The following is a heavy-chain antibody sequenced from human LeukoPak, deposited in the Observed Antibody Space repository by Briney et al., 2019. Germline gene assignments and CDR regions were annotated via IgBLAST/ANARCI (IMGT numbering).Heavy chain of an antibody. CDR2: ISGSGGST. Sequence: GGSLRLSCAASGFTFGTYAMSWVRQAPGKGLEWISAISGSGGSTYYADSVKGRFTISRDNSKNTLYLQMNSLRAEDTAVYYCARRIAAAAAPYYFDYWGQGTQVTVSS. D-gene: IGHD6-13*01. V-gene: IGHV3-23*01. CDR1: GFTFGTYA. J-gene: IGHJ4*02. CDR3: ARRIAAAAAPYYFDY.